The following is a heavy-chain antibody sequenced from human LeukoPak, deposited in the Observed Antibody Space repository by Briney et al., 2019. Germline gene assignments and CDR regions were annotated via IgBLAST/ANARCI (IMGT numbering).Heavy chain of an antibody. D-gene: IGHD3-3*01. CDR1: GGSISSYY. Sequence: SETLSLTRTVSGGSISSYYWSWIRPPPGKGLEWIGYIYYSGSTNYNPSLKSRVTISVDTSKNQFSLKLSSVPAADTAVYYCARTYYDFWSPPNYYMDVWGKGTTVTVSS. V-gene: IGHV4-59*08. J-gene: IGHJ6*03. CDR3: ARTYYDFWSPPNYYMDV. CDR2: IYYSGST.